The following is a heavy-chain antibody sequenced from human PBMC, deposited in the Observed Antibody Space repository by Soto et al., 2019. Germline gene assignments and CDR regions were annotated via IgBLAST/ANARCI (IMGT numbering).Heavy chain of an antibody. Sequence: QVQLQESGPGLVKPSETLSLTCTVSGGSISSYYWSWIRQPPGKGLEWIGYIYYSGSTNYNPSLKSRVTISVDTSKNQFSLKLSSVTAADTAVYYCARHGDSSSYYYYYYMDVWGKGTTVTVSS. CDR1: GGSISSYY. J-gene: IGHJ6*03. D-gene: IGHD6-6*01. CDR3: ARHGDSSSYYYYYYMDV. CDR2: IYYSGST. V-gene: IGHV4-59*08.